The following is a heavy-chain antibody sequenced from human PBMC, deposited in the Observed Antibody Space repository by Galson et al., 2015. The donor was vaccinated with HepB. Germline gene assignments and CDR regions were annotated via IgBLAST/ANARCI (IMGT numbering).Heavy chain of an antibody. D-gene: IGHD6-13*01. CDR1: GGSFSGYY. J-gene: IGHJ5*02. V-gene: IGHV4-34*10. Sequence: QVQLQESGPGLVKPSETPSLTCAVYGGSFSGYYWSWIRQPPGKGLEWIGEINHSGSTNYNPSLKSRVTISVDTSKNQFSLKLSSVTAADTAVYYCARQLAAAVGFGWFDPWGQGTLVTVSS. CDR3: ARQLAAAVGFGWFDP. CDR2: INHSGST.